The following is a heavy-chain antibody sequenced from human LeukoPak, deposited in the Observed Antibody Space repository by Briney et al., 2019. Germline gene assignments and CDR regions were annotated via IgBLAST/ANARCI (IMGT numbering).Heavy chain of an antibody. D-gene: IGHD3-3*01. CDR3: ARLSVPTWSGYYQGGNWFDP. V-gene: IGHV4-59*01. Sequence: SETLSLTCTVSGGSISSYYWSWIRQPPGQGLEWIGYIYYSGSTNYNPSLKSRVTISVDTSKNQFSLKLSSVTAADTAVYYCARLSVPTWSGYYQGGNWFDPWGQGTLVTVSS. CDR1: GGSISSYY. CDR2: IYYSGST. J-gene: IGHJ5*02.